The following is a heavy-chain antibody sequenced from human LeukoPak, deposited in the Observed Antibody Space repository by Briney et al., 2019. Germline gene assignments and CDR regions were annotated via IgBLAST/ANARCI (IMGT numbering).Heavy chain of an antibody. V-gene: IGHV4-34*01. J-gene: IGHJ4*02. CDR2: VNHMGST. CDR1: GGSFSGYY. Sequence: SETPSLSCAVYGGSFSGYYWSRNRLPPGKTMASTGEVNHMGSTNYNPSIKSRVTISVDTSKNQFSLKLSSVTAADTFLFQAEDGIRYRIAVAARADPFDYWGQGTLVTVSS. CDR3: EDGIRYRIAVAARADPFDY. D-gene: IGHD6-19*01.